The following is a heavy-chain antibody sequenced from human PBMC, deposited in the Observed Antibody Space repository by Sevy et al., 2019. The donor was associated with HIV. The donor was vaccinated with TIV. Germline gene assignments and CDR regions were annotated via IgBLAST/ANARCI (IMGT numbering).Heavy chain of an antibody. CDR3: ARGYDAGPLIY. J-gene: IGHJ4*01. D-gene: IGHD3-22*01. CDR2: INHSGST. Sequence: SKTLSLTCTVYGGSFSADYWTWIRQPPGKGLEWIGEINHSGSTNYNPSLKSRVTISLDTSKNQFSLRLTSVTAADTAVFYCARGYDAGPLIYWGHGTLVTVSS. CDR1: GGSFSADY. V-gene: IGHV4-34*01.